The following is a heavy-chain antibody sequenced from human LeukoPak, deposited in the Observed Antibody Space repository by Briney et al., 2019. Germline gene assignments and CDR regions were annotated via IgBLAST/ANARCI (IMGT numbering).Heavy chain of an antibody. Sequence: GGSLRLSCVGSRFTLNTYAIYWVRQAPGKGLEGVSGIFGIGGSAHYAASVKGRFTISRANSKNTVYRQMNSLRAEDTAVYYCAKTTTGYSSGRYPGWPADSWGQGALVTVSS. D-gene: IGHD6-19*01. CDR2: IFGIGGSA. CDR1: RFTLNTYA. CDR3: AKTTTGYSSGRYPGWPADS. J-gene: IGHJ4*02. V-gene: IGHV3-23*01.